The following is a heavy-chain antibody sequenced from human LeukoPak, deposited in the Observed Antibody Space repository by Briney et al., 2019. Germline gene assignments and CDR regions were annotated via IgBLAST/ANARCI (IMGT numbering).Heavy chain of an antibody. CDR3: ARDPGGYNYINFDY. CDR1: GLTFSSYE. D-gene: IGHD5-24*01. V-gene: IGHV3-48*03. J-gene: IGHJ4*02. Sequence: PGGSLRLSCAASGLTFSSYEMNWVRQAPGKGLEWVSYISSSGSTIYYADSVKGRFTISRDNAKNSLYLQMNSLRAEDTAVYYCARDPGGYNYINFDYWGQGTLVTVSS. CDR2: ISSSGSTI.